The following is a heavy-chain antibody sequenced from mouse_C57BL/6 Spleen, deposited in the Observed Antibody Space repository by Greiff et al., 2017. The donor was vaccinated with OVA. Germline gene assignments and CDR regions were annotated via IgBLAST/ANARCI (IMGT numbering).Heavy chain of an antibody. CDR3: ASSSDWYFDV. D-gene: IGHD1-3*01. Sequence: QVQLQQPGAELVMPGASVKLSCKASGYTFTSYWMHWVKQRPGQGLEWIGELDPSDSYTNYNQKFKGKSTLTVDKSSSTAYMQLSSRTSEDSAVYYCASSSDWYFDVWGTGTTVTVSS. V-gene: IGHV1-69*01. CDR2: LDPSDSYT. CDR1: GYTFTSYW. J-gene: IGHJ1*03.